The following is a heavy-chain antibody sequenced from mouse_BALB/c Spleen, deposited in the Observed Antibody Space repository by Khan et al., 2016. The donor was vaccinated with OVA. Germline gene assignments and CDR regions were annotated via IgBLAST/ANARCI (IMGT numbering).Heavy chain of an antibody. Sequence: QIQLVQSGPELKKPGETVKISCKASGYTFTNYGMNWVRQAPGKGLKWMGWINTYTGDPTYADDFKGRFAFSLETSASTAYLQIHNLENEDTATYVWARRPLSYFDYWGQGTTLTVSS. J-gene: IGHJ2*01. CDR1: GYTFTNYG. CDR3: ARRPLSYFDY. V-gene: IGHV9-3-1*01. CDR2: INTYTGDP.